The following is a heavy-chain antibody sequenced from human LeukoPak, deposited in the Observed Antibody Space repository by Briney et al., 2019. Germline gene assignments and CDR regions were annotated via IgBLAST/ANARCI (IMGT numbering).Heavy chain of an antibody. D-gene: IGHD3-10*01. J-gene: IGHJ5*02. V-gene: IGHV3-48*02. CDR2: ISSTGNTI. Sequence: GRSLRLSCAASGFTFSSYSMNWVRQAPGKGLEWVSYISSTGNTIYYADSVKGRFTISRDNAKNSLYLQMNSLRDEDTAVYYCARWFGESSYNWFDPWGQGTLVTVSS. CDR3: ARWFGESSYNWFDP. CDR1: GFTFSSYS.